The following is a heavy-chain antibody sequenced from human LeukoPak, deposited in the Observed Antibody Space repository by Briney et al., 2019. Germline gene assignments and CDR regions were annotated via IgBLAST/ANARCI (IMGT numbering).Heavy chain of an antibody. CDR2: IYYSGST. CDR3: ARDVIYDSEIYSYGDS. V-gene: IGHV4-39*02. Sequence: SETLSLTCTVSGGSISSSSYYWGWIRQPPGKGLEWIGSIYYSGSTYYNPSLKSRVTISVDTSKNQFSLKLSSVTAADTAVYYCARDVIYDSEIYSYGDSWGQGTLVTVSS. CDR1: GGSISSSSYY. D-gene: IGHD3-16*01. J-gene: IGHJ4*02.